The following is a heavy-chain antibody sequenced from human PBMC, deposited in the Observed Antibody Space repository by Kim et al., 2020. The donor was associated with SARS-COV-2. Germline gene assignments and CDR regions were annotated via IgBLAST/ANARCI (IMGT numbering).Heavy chain of an antibody. CDR2: GET. J-gene: IGHJ4*02. CDR3: ATDFPSGWY. V-gene: IGHV1-24*01. Sequence: GETIYAQKFQGRVTMTEDTSTDTAYMELSSLRSEDTAVYYCATDFPSGWYWGQGTLVTVSS. D-gene: IGHD6-19*01.